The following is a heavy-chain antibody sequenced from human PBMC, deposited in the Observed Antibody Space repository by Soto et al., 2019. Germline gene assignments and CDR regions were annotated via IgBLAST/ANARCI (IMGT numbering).Heavy chain of an antibody. CDR2: TSGGGDAT. CDR3: AKNIHSSSGFDY. CDR1: GFTFDDYA. Sequence: EVQLVESGGGLVQPGRSLRLSCAASGFTFDDYAMHWVRQVPGKGLEWVSGTSGGGDATRYADSVKGRFTISRDNAESMVYLDMYSLIPDDTAIYYCAKNIHSSSGFDYWGQGTPVTVSS. V-gene: IGHV3-9*01. J-gene: IGHJ4*02. D-gene: IGHD6-6*01.